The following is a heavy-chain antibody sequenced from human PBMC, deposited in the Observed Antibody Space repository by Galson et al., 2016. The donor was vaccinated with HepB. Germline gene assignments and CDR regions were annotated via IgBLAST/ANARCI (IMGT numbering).Heavy chain of an antibody. CDR1: GFTFTSYW. CDR3: ARVGVIPYYYYGSDV. J-gene: IGHJ6*01. Sequence: SLRLSCAASGFTFTSYWIHWVRQVPGEGLVWVSRITSDGSSTHYADSVKGRFTISRDNAKNTVYLQMNSLRVEDTAVYYCARVGVIPYYYYGSDVWGQGTMVTVSS. CDR2: ITSDGSST. D-gene: IGHD3-10*01. V-gene: IGHV3-74*01.